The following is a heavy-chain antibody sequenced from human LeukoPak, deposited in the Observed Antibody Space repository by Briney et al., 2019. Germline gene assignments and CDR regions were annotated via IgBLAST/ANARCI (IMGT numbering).Heavy chain of an antibody. J-gene: IGHJ4*02. CDR2: IHPEGNEK. V-gene: IGHV3-7*04. CDR3: ARGDAFSGDH. CDR1: GFPFRNFW. Sequence: PGGSLRLSCAASGFPFRNFWMSWVRQAPGRGLEWVANIHPEGNEKYHVESVKGRFTISRDNAKSSLFLQMNGLRAEDTAVYYCARGDAFSGDHWGQGTLVTVSS.